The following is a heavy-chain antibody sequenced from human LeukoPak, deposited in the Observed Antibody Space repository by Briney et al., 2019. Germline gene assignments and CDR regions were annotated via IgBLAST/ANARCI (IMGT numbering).Heavy chain of an antibody. CDR3: ARDRDGYTADY. Sequence: SETLSLTCTVSGGSISSYYWSWIRQPPGKGLEWIGYIYYSGSTNYNPSLKSRVTISVDTSKNQFSLNLTSVTVADTAMYYCARDRDGYTADYWGQGTLVTVSS. CDR2: IYYSGST. CDR1: GGSISSYY. D-gene: IGHD5-24*01. J-gene: IGHJ4*02. V-gene: IGHV4-59*12.